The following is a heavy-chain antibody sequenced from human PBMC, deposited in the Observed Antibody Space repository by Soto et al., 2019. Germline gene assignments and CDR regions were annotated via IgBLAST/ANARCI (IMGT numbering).Heavy chain of an antibody. Sequence: GGSLRLSCAASGFTFSSYAMSWVRQAPGKGLEWVSAISGSGGSTYYADSVKGRFTISRDNSKNTLYLQMNSLRAEDTAVYYCAKNLFQWLGKGPFDYWGQGTLVTVSS. CDR2: ISGSGGST. V-gene: IGHV3-23*01. CDR1: GFTFSSYA. CDR3: AKNLFQWLGKGPFDY. D-gene: IGHD6-19*01. J-gene: IGHJ4*02.